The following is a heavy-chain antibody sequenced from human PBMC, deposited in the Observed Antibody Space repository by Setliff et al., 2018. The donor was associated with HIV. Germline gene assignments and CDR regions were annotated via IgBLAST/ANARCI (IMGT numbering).Heavy chain of an antibody. V-gene: IGHV3-48*04. Sequence: GSLRLSCAASGFSFSSFGMNWVRQAPGKGLEWISYISLDTRPIYYADSVKGRFTISRDNAKNSLYLEMNRLRADDTAVYFCARVITVLRSSDWSYYFDYWGQGTLVTVSS. J-gene: IGHJ4*02. CDR3: ARVITVLRSSDWSYYFDY. CDR2: ISLDTRPI. CDR1: GFSFSSFG. D-gene: IGHD3-9*01.